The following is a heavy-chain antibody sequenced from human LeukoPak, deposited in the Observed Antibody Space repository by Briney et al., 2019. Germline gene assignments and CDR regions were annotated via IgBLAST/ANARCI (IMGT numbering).Heavy chain of an antibody. Sequence: SETLSFTCTVSGGSISSYYWSWIRQPPGKGLEWIGYIYYSGSTNYNPSLKSRVTISVDTSKNQFSLKLSSVTAADTAIYYCARHVLGGYNLHDGYFDYWGQGTLVAVSS. J-gene: IGHJ4*03. D-gene: IGHD1-1*01. V-gene: IGHV4-59*08. CDR3: ARHVLGGYNLHDGYFDY. CDR2: IYYSGST. CDR1: GGSISSYY.